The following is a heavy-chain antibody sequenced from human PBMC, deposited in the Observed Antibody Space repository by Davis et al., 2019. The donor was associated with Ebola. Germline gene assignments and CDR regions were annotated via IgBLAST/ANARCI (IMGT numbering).Heavy chain of an antibody. CDR1: GFTFSDYY. J-gene: IGHJ4*02. CDR3: AKAAAAGTGVFDY. Sequence: GGSLRLSCAASGFTFSDYYMSWIRQAPGKGLEWVANIKQDGSEKYYVDSVKGRFTISRDNAKNSLYLQMNSLRAEDTALYYCAKAAAAGTGVFDYWGQGTLVTVSS. D-gene: IGHD6-13*01. CDR2: IKQDGSEK. V-gene: IGHV3-7*03.